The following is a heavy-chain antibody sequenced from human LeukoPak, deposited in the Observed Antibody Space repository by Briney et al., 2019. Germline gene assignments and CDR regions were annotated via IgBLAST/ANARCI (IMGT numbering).Heavy chain of an antibody. D-gene: IGHD3-16*01. J-gene: IGHJ6*02. V-gene: IGHV3-7*03. Sequence: GGSLRLSCAASGFTFSSYWMNWARQAPGKGLEWVASINHNGNVNYYVDSVKGRFTISRDNAKNSLYLQMSDLRAEDTAVYFCARGGGLDVWGQGVTVTVSS. CDR2: INHNGNVN. CDR3: ARGGGLDV. CDR1: GFTFSSYW.